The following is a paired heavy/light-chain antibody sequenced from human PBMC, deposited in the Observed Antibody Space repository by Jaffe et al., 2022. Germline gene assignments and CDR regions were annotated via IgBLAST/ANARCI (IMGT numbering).Light chain of an antibody. J-gene: IGKJ4*01. CDR2: EVS. V-gene: IGKV2-29*02. CDR1: QSLLHSDGKTY. CDR3: MQGIHLPLT. Sequence: DFVMTQTPLSLSVTPGQPASISCKSSQSLLHSDGKTYLYWYLQKPGQSPQLLIYEVSSRFSGVPDRFSGSGSGTDFTLKISRVEAEDVGVYYCMQGIHLPLTFGGGTKVEIK.
Heavy chain of an antibody. CDR2: IYYSGST. Sequence: QVQLQESGPGLVKPSETLSLTCTVSGGSFSSYSWTWIRQPPGKGLEWIGYIYYSGSTNYNPSLKSRVTISVDTSKNQFSLKLSSVTAADTAVYYCARYMYYYDSKSYYYMDVWGKGTTVTVSS. CDR3: ARYMYYYDSKSYYYMDV. D-gene: IGHD3-22*01. V-gene: IGHV4-59*01. J-gene: IGHJ6*03. CDR1: GGSFSSYS.